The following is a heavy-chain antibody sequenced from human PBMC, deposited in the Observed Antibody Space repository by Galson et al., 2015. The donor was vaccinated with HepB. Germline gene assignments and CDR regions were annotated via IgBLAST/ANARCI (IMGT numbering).Heavy chain of an antibody. CDR2: IKSKTDGGTT. J-gene: IGHJ4*02. CDR1: GFAFSHAW. Sequence: SLRLSCAASGFAFSHAWMSWVRQAPGKGLESVGRIKSKTDGGTTDYAAPVKGRFTISRDDSKNTLYLQVNSLKTEDTAVYYCTTEIPSYCGGDCYHFDYWGQGTLVTVSS. D-gene: IGHD2-21*01. V-gene: IGHV3-15*01. CDR3: TTEIPSYCGGDCYHFDY.